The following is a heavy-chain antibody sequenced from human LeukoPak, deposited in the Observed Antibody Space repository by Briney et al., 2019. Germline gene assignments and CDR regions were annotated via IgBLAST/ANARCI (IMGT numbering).Heavy chain of an antibody. Sequence: TSETLSLTCTVSGYSIINGYYWGWIRQPPGEGLEWIGSIYHSGGTYYNPSLKSRVTISVDTSKNQFSLKLSSVTAADTAVYYCTRNLWFGASYFDCWGQGTLVTVSS. CDR1: GYSIINGYY. D-gene: IGHD3-10*01. J-gene: IGHJ4*02. V-gene: IGHV4-38-2*02. CDR2: IYHSGGT. CDR3: TRNLWFGASYFDC.